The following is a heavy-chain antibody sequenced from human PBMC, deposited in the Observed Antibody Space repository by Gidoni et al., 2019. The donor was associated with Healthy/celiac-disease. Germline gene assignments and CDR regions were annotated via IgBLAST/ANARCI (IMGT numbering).Heavy chain of an antibody. CDR3: ARALGGDAFDI. CDR2: ISSSSSYT. Sequence: QVQLVESGGGLVKPGGSMRLSCAASGFTFSDYYMSWIRQAPGKGLEWVSYISSSSSYTNYADSVKGRFIISRDNAKNSLYLQMNSLRAEDTAVYYCARALGGDAFDIWGQGTMVTVSS. D-gene: IGHD3-16*01. J-gene: IGHJ3*02. V-gene: IGHV3-11*06. CDR1: GFTFSDYY.